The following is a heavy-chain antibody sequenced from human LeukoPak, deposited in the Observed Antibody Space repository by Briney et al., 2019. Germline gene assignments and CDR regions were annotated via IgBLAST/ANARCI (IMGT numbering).Heavy chain of an antibody. V-gene: IGHV3-23*01. D-gene: IGHD5-12*01. CDR1: GFTFGTYA. CDR2: ISNAAGTT. Sequence: SGGSLRLSCATSGFTFGTYAMSWVRQGPGKGREWVARISNAAGTTNYADSVRGRFTISRDNSQNTLYLQMSSLRVEDTAEYYCAKDGLRGYDFDSWGQGTLVIVSS. J-gene: IGHJ5*01. CDR3: AKDGLRGYDFDS.